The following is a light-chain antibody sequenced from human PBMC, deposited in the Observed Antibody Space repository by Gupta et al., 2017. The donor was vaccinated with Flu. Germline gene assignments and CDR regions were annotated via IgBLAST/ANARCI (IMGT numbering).Light chain of an antibody. J-gene: IGLJ1*01. CDR2: SDN. Sequence: QSVVTQPPSASGTPGQRVAISCSGSSSNIGGNTVNWYQHLTGTAPKLLIYSDNQRRAGVPDRFSGSKSGTSASLAISGLQAEDEADYYCATWDDSMNGHVFGTGTKVTVL. V-gene: IGLV1-44*01. CDR3: ATWDDSMNGHV. CDR1: SSNIGGNT.